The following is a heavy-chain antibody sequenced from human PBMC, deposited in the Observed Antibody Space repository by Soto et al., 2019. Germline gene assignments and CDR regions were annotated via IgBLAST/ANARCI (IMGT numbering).Heavy chain of an antibody. CDR3: AKDIHPEPAGGMDV. V-gene: IGHV3-9*01. J-gene: IGHJ6*02. CDR2: ISWNSGSI. CDR1: GFTFDDYA. Sequence: HPGGSLRLSCAASGFTFDDYAMHWVRQAPGKGLEWVSGISWNSGSIGYADSVKGRFTISRDNAKNSLYLQMNSLRAEDTALYYCAKDIHPEPAGGMDVWGQGTTVTVSS.